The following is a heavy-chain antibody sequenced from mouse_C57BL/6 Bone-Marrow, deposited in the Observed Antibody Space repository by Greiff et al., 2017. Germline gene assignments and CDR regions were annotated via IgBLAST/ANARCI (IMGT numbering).Heavy chain of an antibody. CDR2: IDPETGGT. D-gene: IGHD1-1*01. V-gene: IGHV1-15*01. J-gene: IGHJ2*01. Sequence: QVQLKESGAELVRPGASVTLSCKASGYTFTDYEMHWVKQTPVHGLEWIGAIDPETGGTAYNQKFKGKAILTADKSSSTAYMELRSLTSEDSAVYYCTRGGYYYGSSCDYWGQGTTLTVSS. CDR1: GYTFTDYE. CDR3: TRGGYYYGSSCDY.